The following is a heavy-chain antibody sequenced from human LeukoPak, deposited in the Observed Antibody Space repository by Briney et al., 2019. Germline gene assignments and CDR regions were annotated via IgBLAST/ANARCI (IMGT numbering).Heavy chain of an antibody. CDR2: ISYDGSNK. D-gene: IGHD7-27*01. V-gene: IGHV3-30*18. CDR3: AKDHWGEMYYLDY. CDR1: GFTFSSYG. J-gene: IGHJ4*02. Sequence: GGSLRLSCAASGFTFSSYGMHWVRQAPGKGLEWVAVISYDGSNKYYADSVKGRFTISRDNSKNTLYLQMNSLRAEDTAVYYCAKDHWGEMYYLDYWGQGTLVTVSS.